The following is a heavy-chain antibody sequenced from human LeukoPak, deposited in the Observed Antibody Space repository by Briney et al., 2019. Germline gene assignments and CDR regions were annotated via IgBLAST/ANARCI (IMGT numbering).Heavy chain of an antibody. CDR2: IYSAGHT. CDR1: GFTVTSTY. J-gene: IGHJ5*02. Sequence: GGSLRLSCASSGFTVTSTYMSWVRQAPGKGLEWVAVIYSAGHTYYAGSVRGRFTISRDTSKNTLYLQMNSLRAEDTAEYYCARARCDTCGYGSWGQGTLVTVSS. D-gene: IGHD3-22*01. V-gene: IGHV3-66*02. CDR3: ARARCDTCGYGS.